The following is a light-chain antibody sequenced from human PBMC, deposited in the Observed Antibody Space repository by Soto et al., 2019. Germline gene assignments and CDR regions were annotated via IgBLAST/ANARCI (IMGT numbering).Light chain of an antibody. J-gene: IGLJ1*01. V-gene: IGLV2-14*01. CDR2: VVS. CDR1: SSDVGGYNY. CDR3: NSYTTLSNRV. Sequence: QSALTQPASVSGSPGQSIAISCTGTSSDVGGYNYVSWHQQHPGKAPKVLISVVSNRPSGVSNRFSGSKSGNTASLTISGLQAEDEANYYCNSYTTLSNRVFGTGTKLTVL.